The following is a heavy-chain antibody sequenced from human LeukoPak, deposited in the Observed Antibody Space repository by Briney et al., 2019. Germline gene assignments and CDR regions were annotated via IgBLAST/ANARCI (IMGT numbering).Heavy chain of an antibody. J-gene: IGHJ3*01. CDR1: GCSISSYY. CDR3: ARVGYGGNLAFDV. Sequence: SETLSLTCTVSGCSISSYYWSWIRQPPGKGLEWIGYIYYRRSTNYNPSLESRVTISVDTSENQFSLKLSSVTAADTAVYYCARVGYGGNLAFDVWGQGTMVTVSS. D-gene: IGHD4-23*01. V-gene: IGHV4-59*01. CDR2: IYYRRST.